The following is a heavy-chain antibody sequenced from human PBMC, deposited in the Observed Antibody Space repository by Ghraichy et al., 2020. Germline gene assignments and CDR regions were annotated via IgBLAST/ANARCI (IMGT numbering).Heavy chain of an antibody. CDR2: IYYSGST. CDR1: GGSISSYY. J-gene: IGHJ6*02. CDR3: ASSSSPGTYYYYGMDV. Sequence: SETLSLTCTVSGGSISSYYWSWIRQPPGKGLEWIGYIYYSGSTNYNPSLKSRVTISVDTSKNQFSLKLSSVTAADTAVYYCASSSSPGTYYYYGMDVWDQGTTVTVSS. D-gene: IGHD6-6*01. V-gene: IGHV4-59*01.